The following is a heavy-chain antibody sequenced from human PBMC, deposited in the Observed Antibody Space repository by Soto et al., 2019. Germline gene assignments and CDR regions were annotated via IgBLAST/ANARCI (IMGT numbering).Heavy chain of an antibody. J-gene: IGHJ4*02. D-gene: IGHD3-16*01. CDR1: ENTFSSYW. V-gene: IGHV5-51*01. Sequence: PGESLKISCKGSENTFSSYWIAWVRQLPGKGLECMGIIYPDDSDTRYSPSFQGQVTISVDKSITTAYLQWSSLKASDTAMYYCARGGYYFDYWGQGTLVTVSS. CDR3: ARGGYYFDY. CDR2: IYPDDSDT.